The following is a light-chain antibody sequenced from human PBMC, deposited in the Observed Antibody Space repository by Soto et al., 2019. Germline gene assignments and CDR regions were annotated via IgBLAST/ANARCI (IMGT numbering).Light chain of an antibody. V-gene: IGKV1-5*01. CDR3: QHYNSYSEA. CDR2: AAS. Sequence: DIEMTQSPSTLSASVGDRVIITCRASQSISSWLAWYQQKPGKAPKLLIYAASTLQSGVPSRFSGSGSGTEFTLTISSLQPDDFATYYCQHYNSYSEAFGQGTKVDI. CDR1: QSISSW. J-gene: IGKJ1*01.